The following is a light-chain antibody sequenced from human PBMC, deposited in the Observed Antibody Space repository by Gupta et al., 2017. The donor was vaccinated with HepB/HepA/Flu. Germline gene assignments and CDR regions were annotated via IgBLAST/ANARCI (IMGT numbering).Light chain of an antibody. J-gene: IGKJ5*01. Sequence: EIVMTQSPATLSVSPGERATLSCRASQSISANLGWFQQKPGQAPRPLIYDASIRASGVPARFSGSGFGTEFTLTISSRQSEDFAIYYCQQENSWPITFGQGTXLEIK. V-gene: IGKV3-15*01. CDR1: QSISAN. CDR3: QQENSWPIT. CDR2: DAS.